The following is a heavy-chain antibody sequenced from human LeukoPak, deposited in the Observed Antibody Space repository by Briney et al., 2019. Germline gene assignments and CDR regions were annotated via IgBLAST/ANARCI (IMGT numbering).Heavy chain of an antibody. CDR3: ARWRYCSGGSCYRGLGWFDP. CDR2: ISAYNGNT. J-gene: IGHJ5*02. D-gene: IGHD2-15*01. Sequence: ASVKVSCKASGYTFTSYGISWVRQVPGQGLEWMGWISAYNGNTNYAQKLQGRVTMTTDTSTSTAYMELRSLRSDDTAVYYCARWRYCSGGSCYRGLGWFDPWGQGTLVTVSS. CDR1: GYTFTSYG. V-gene: IGHV1-18*01.